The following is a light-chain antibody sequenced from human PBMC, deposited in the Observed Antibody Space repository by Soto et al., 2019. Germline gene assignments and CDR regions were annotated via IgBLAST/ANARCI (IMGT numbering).Light chain of an antibody. Sequence: DIPMTQSPSTLSASLGDRGTITCRASQTISSGLAWYQQKPGKAPKVRIYDASTLESVVPSRFSGSGSGTEFTLTISSLPPDDFATYYCQQYKSYKTFGQGTKVEI. V-gene: IGKV1-5*01. J-gene: IGKJ1*01. CDR2: DAS. CDR3: QQYKSYKT. CDR1: QTISSG.